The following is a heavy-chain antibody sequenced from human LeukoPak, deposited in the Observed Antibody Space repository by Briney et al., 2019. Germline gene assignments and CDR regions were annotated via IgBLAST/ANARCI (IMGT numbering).Heavy chain of an antibody. CDR3: ARGGSRRFEY. D-gene: IGHD3-10*01. Sequence: PWGSLRLSCAASGFTFSSYCMSWVRQAPGKGLEWVANIKQDGSEKYYVYSVRGRFIIFRANNNQSLHLQMNTTRADNTAVYRGARGGSRRFEYWGQGTLVTVSS. CDR1: GFTFSSYC. CDR2: IKQDGSEK. J-gene: IGHJ4*02. V-gene: IGHV3-7*01.